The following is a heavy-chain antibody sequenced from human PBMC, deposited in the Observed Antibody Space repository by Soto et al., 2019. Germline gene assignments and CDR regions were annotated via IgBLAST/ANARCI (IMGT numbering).Heavy chain of an antibody. Sequence: TLSLXCAFSVLSFINYYWIFILHPPVKGLEWIGEIYHSGGTNYNPSLKSRVTISVDTPNNQFSLKLSSVTAADTAVYYCATSKIYFFNSGGYKQVQIGLWGQGTLV. CDR2: IYHSGGT. J-gene: IGHJ4*02. CDR3: ATSKIYFFNSGGYKQVQIGL. D-gene: IGHD2-15*01. CDR1: VLSFINYY. V-gene: IGHV4-34*01.